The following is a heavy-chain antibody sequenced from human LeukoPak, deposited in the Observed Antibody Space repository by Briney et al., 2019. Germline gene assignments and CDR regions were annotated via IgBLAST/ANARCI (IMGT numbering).Heavy chain of an antibody. CDR1: GSTFSSYA. V-gene: IGHV3-23*01. J-gene: IGHJ4*02. CDR3: AKDILRWSFDS. Sequence: GGSLRLSCSASGSTFSSYAMNWVRQAPGKGLERVSLISHSGETTYYADFVKGRFTISRDNSKNTLYLQMSSLRAEDTAVYYCAKDILRWSFDSWGQGILVTVSS. D-gene: IGHD4-23*01. CDR2: ISHSGETT.